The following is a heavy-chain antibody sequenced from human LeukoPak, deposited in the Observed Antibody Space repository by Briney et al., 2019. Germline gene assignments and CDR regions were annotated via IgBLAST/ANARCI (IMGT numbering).Heavy chain of an antibody. Sequence: GESLRLSCAASGLTFSDYNMNWVRQAPGKGLEWVSYISSSSSTISYADSVKRRITISRDNAKNSLFLQMNSRRAEDTAVYYCSSGGHCTSSSCPYYFDYWGQGTLVTVSS. CDR2: ISSSSSTI. D-gene: IGHD2-2*03. J-gene: IGHJ4*02. CDR3: SSGGHCTSSSCPYYFDY. CDR1: GLTFSDYN. V-gene: IGHV3-48*01.